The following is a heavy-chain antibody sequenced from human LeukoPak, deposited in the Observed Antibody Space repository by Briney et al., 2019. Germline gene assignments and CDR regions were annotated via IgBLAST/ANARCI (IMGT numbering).Heavy chain of an antibody. CDR1: GYTFTSYY. J-gene: IGHJ5*02. D-gene: IGHD6-13*01. CDR2: INPSGGST. CDR3: ARDLRGSSWIGNWFDP. V-gene: IGHV1-46*01. Sequence: ASVKVSCKASGYTFTSYYMHWVRQAPGQGLEWMGIINPSGGSTSYAQKFQGRVTMTRDTSTSTVYMELSSLRSEDTAVYYCARDLRGSSWIGNWFDPWGQGTLVTVSS.